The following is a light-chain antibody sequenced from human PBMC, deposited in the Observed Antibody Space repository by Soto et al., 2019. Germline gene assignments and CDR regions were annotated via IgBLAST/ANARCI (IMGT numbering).Light chain of an antibody. Sequence: EIVLTQSPGTLSLSPGERATLSCRASQSVSSNLAWYQQKPGQAPRLLIYGTSSRATGIPDRFSGSGSGTDFALTISRLEPEDFAVYYCQQYGSSRTFGQGTKVEIK. CDR2: GTS. CDR1: QSVSSN. V-gene: IGKV3-20*01. J-gene: IGKJ1*01. CDR3: QQYGSSRT.